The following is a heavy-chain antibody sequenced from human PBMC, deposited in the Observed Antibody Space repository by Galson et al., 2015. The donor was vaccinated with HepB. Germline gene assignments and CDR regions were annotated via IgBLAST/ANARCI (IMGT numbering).Heavy chain of an antibody. CDR2: IYSGGST. CDR1: GFTVSGNY. J-gene: IGHJ2*01. CDR3: ARALMTTVPPGRRKDWYFDL. Sequence: SLRLSCAASGFTVSGNYMSWVRQAPGKGLEWVSVIYSGGSTYYADSVKGRFTISRHNSKNTLYLQMNSLRAEDTAVYYCARALMTTVPPGRRKDWYFDLWGRGTLVTVSS. D-gene: IGHD4-17*01. V-gene: IGHV3-53*04.